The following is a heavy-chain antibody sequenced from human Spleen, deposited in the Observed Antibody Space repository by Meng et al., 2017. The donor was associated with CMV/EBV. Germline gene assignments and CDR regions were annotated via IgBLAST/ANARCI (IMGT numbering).Heavy chain of an antibody. V-gene: IGHV3-7*01. J-gene: IGHJ4*02. CDR3: ARDAVFTVRGIIINDFDF. D-gene: IGHD3-10*01. Sequence: TFSGYWMSWVRQAPGEGVEWVANIKRDGTEKYYVDSVKGRFTISRDNAKNSVSLQMNSLSAEDTAVYYCARDAVFTVRGIIINDFDFWGQGTLVTVSS. CDR1: TFSGYW. CDR2: IKRDGTEK.